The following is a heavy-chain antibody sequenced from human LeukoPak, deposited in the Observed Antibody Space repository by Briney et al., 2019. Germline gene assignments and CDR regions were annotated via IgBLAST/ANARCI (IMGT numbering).Heavy chain of an antibody. Sequence: GGSLRLSCAASGFTFSTYWMKWVRQAPGKGLEWVASIKEHGSDKYYVDSVKGRFSISRDNAKNSLYLQMNSLRTEDTAVYYCAKGGHYNFDYWGQGTLVTVSS. CDR2: IKEHGSDK. V-gene: IGHV3-7*01. CDR1: GFTFSTYW. CDR3: AKGGHYNFDY. J-gene: IGHJ4*02. D-gene: IGHD4-11*01.